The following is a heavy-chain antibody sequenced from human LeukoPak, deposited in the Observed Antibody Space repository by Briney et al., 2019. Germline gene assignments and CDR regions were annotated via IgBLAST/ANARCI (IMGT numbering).Heavy chain of an antibody. CDR2: IYDSGSA. CDR1: GGSISSYY. CDR3: ARGSVWALDY. D-gene: IGHD7-27*01. J-gene: IGHJ4*02. V-gene: IGHV4-59*12. Sequence: SETLSLTCTVSGGSISSYYWSWIRQPPGKGLEWIGYIYDSGSAYYNPSLKSRVTISVDTSKNQFSLKLSSVTAADTAVYYCARGSVWALDYWGQGTLVTVSS.